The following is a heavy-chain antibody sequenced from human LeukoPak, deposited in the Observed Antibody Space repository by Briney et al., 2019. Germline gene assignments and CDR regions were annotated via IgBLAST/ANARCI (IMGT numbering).Heavy chain of an antibody. CDR2: IYYSGSN. V-gene: IGHV4-59*01. D-gene: IGHD6-19*01. J-gene: IGHJ3*01. Sequence: SETLSLTCTVSGGSISSYYWSWIRQPPGKGLEWMGYIYYSGSNKYNPSLKSRVTISADTSKNQLSLKLSSVTAADTAFYYCARPRGSGWYGAFDVGGQGTMVSVSS. CDR1: GGSISSYY. CDR3: ARPRGSGWYGAFDV.